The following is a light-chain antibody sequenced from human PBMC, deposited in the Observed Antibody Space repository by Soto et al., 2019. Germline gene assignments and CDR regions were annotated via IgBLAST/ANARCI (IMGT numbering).Light chain of an antibody. J-gene: IGKJ1*01. CDR3: QQSYSSPRT. CDR2: KAS. CDR1: QTISSW. V-gene: IGKV1-5*03. Sequence: DIQMTQSPSSLSASVGDRVTITCRASQTISSWLAWYQQKPGKAPKLLIYKASTLKSGVPSRFSGSGSGTDFTLTIRSLQPEDSATYYCQQSYSSPRTFGHGTKVDIK.